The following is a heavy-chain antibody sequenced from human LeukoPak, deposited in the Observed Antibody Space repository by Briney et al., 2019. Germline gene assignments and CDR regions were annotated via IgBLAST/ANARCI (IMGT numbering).Heavy chain of an antibody. CDR1: GGSISSSNYY. CDR2: IYYSGST. V-gene: IGHV4-39*01. Sequence: SETLSLTCTVSGGSISSSNYYWGWIRQPPGKGLEWIGSIYYSGSTYYNPSLKSRVTISVDTSKNQFSLKLSSVTAADTAVYYCARLVGATIPDYWGQGTLVTVSS. J-gene: IGHJ4*02. D-gene: IGHD1-26*01. CDR3: ARLVGATIPDY.